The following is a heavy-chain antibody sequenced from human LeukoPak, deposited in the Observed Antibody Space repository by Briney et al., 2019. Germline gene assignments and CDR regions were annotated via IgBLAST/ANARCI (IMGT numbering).Heavy chain of an antibody. CDR2: INHSGST. J-gene: IGHJ5*02. D-gene: IGHD6-6*01. V-gene: IGHV4-34*01. Sequence: SETLSLTCAVYGGSFSGYYWSWIPQPPGKGLEWIGEINHSGSTNYNPSLKSRVTISVDTSKNQFSLKLSSVTAADTAVYYCARGSSEGWFDPWGQGTLVTVSS. CDR1: GGSFSGYY. CDR3: ARGSSEGWFDP.